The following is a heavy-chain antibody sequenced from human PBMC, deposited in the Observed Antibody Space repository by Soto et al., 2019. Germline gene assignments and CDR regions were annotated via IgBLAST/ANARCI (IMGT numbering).Heavy chain of an antibody. J-gene: IGHJ4*02. V-gene: IGHV5-51*01. D-gene: IGHD3-16*01. CDR2: IYPGDPDT. CDR1: GYSFTDYW. Sequence: GESLKISCKGSGYSFTDYWTGWVRQVPGEGLEWLAMIYPGDPDTRYSPSFQGQVTISADRSITTAYLQWGSLKASDTAMYYCAAYTASSGRHFGYWGQGTLVTVSS. CDR3: AAYTASSGRHFGY.